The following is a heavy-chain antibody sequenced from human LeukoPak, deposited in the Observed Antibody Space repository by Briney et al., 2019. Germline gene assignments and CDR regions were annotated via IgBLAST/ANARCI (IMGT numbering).Heavy chain of an antibody. CDR2: INPSGGTT. V-gene: IGHV1-46*01. J-gene: IGHJ5*02. CDR1: GYTFTSYY. CDR3: AREGGSYCTDMTCLGWFDP. Sequence: GASVKVSCKASGYTFTSYYMHWVRQAPGQGLEWMGMINPSGGTTRYAQKFQGRVAMTRDPYTSTVYMELSSLRSEDTALYYCAREGGSYCTDMTCLGWFDPWGQGTLVTVSS. D-gene: IGHD2-8*02.